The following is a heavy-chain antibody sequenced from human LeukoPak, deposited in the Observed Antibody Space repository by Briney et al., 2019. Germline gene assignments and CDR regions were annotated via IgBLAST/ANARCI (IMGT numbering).Heavy chain of an antibody. J-gene: IGHJ4*02. CDR1: GFTFSSYS. D-gene: IGHD2-15*01. Sequence: PGGSLRLSCAASGFTFSSYSMNWVRQAPGKGLEWVSSISSSSSYIYYADSVKGRFTISRDNAKNSLYLQMSSLRVEDTAVYYCAYQLLPNWGQGTPVTVSS. CDR3: AYQLLPN. V-gene: IGHV3-21*01. CDR2: ISSSSSYI.